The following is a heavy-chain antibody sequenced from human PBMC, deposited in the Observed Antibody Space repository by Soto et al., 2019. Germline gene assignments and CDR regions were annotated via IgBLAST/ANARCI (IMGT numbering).Heavy chain of an antibody. CDR3: ATVEDCGGDCPIEAFEI. J-gene: IGHJ3*02. V-gene: IGHV4-31*03. CDR1: GGSISSGGYY. D-gene: IGHD2-21*02. Sequence: QVQLQESGPGLVKPSQTLSLTCTVSGGSISSGGYYWSWIRQHPGKGLEWIGYIYYTGSTYYNPSIKSRVTISVDTSKNQFSLELCSVTAAVTAVYYCATVEDCGGDCPIEAFEIWGQGTMVTVSS. CDR2: IYYTGST.